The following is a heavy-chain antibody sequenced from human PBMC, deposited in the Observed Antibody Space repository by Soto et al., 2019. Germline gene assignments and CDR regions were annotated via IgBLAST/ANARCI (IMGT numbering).Heavy chain of an antibody. CDR2: INPSGGST. CDR1: GYTFTSYY. Sequence: ASLKVSCKASGYTFTSYYMHWVLQAPGEGLEWMGIINPSGGSTSYAQKFQGRVTMTRDTSTSTVYMELSSLRSEDTAVYYCARDYPFGVVPNWSDPWGKGTLVTVSS. V-gene: IGHV1-46*03. J-gene: IGHJ5*02. D-gene: IGHD3-3*01. CDR3: ARDYPFGVVPNWSDP.